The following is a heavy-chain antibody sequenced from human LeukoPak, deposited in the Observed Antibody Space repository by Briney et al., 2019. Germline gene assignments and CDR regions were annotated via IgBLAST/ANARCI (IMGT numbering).Heavy chain of an antibody. J-gene: IGHJ4*02. Sequence: PGGSLRLSCAASGFTFSSYAMHWVRQAPGKGLEYVSSISGSGGSTYYANSVKGRFTISRDNSKNTLYLQMGSLRAEDMAMYYCARRYCSGGSCSYFDYWGQGTLVTVSS. CDR1: GFTFSSYA. V-gene: IGHV3-64*01. D-gene: IGHD2-15*01. CDR3: ARRYCSGGSCSYFDY. CDR2: ISGSGGST.